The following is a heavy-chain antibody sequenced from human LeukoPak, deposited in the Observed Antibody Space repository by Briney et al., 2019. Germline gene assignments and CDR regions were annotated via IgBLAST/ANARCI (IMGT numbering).Heavy chain of an antibody. CDR1: GFTFSSYW. V-gene: IGHV3-74*01. J-gene: IGHJ4*02. CDR3: AADSSSWYLPLNY. Sequence: RGSLRLSCAASGFTFSSYWMHWVRQAPGKGLVWVSHINSDGSSTYYADSVKGRFTISRDNAKNTLYLQMNSLRAEDTAVYYCAADSSSWYLPLNYWGQGTLVTVSS. D-gene: IGHD6-13*01. CDR2: INSDGSST.